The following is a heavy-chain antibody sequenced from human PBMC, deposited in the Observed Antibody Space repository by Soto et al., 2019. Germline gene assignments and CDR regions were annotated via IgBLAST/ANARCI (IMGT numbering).Heavy chain of an antibody. D-gene: IGHD3-10*01. CDR1: GFTFDDYA. V-gene: IGHV3-9*01. CDR3: AKDIGAYYGSASYYDY. CDR2: ISWNSGSI. J-gene: IGHJ4*02. Sequence: GGSLRLSCAASGFTFDDYAMHWVRQAPGKGLEWVSGISWNSGSIGYADSVKGRFTISRDNAKNSLYLQMNSLRAEDTALYYCAKDIGAYYGSASYYDYWGQGTLVTVSS.